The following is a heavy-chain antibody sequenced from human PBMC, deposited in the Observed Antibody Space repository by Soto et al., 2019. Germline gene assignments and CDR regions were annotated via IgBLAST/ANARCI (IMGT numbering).Heavy chain of an antibody. D-gene: IGHD3-22*01. V-gene: IGHV4-59*02. CDR2: VFDFGST. CDR1: GDSVKSSY. CDR3: ARLIEGFPPPTYLDP. Sequence: PSETLSLACSVSGDSVKSSYWAWIRQSPGRAPEWVGYVFDFGSTGYHPSLKGRLTISMDTSKNQVSLSLRSVTFADTGIYYCARLIEGFPPPTYLDPCGQGTQVTV. J-gene: IGHJ5*02.